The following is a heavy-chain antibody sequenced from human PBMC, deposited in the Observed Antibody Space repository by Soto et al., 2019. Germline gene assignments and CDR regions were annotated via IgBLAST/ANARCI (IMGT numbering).Heavy chain of an antibody. CDR2: IYYSGST. V-gene: IGHV4-31*03. D-gene: IGHD3-10*01. J-gene: IGHJ6*03. Sequence: SENLSLTCTVSGGSISSGGYYWSWIRQHPGKGLEWIGYIYYSGSTYYNPSLKSRVTISVDTSKNQFSLKLSSVTAADTAVYYCARSISDYSGYYYMDVWGKGTTVTVSS. CDR3: ARSISDYSGYYYMDV. CDR1: GGSISSGGYY.